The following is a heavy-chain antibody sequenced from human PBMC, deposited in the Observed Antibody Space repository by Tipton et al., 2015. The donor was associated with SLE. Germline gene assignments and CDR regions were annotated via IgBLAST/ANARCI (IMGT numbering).Heavy chain of an antibody. CDR1: GFTFSSYW. V-gene: IGHV3-7*01. CDR2: IRQDGSEK. J-gene: IGHJ2*01. D-gene: IGHD3-10*01. CDR3: ARDPFRGLGLEGYSDL. Sequence: SLRLSCAASGFTFSSYWMTWVRQAPGKGLEWVANIRQDGSEKYYVDSVKGRFTISRGNAKNSLSLQMNSLRAEDTAVYYCARDPFRGLGLEGYSDLWGRGTLVTVSS.